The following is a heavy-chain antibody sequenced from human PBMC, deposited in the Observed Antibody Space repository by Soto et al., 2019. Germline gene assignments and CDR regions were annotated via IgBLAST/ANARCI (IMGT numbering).Heavy chain of an antibody. V-gene: IGHV3-30*18. CDR3: AKRLLRGTTLSVLDY. D-gene: IGHD4-17*01. J-gene: IGHJ4*02. Sequence: GGCLRLSCAASLFTVSSFGMHWVRQSPGKGLEWVALLSYDGSKEYYADSVKGRFSVSRDNSKNTLYLQMNSLRVEDTAVYFCAKRLLRGTTLSVLDYWGRGTLVTVSS. CDR1: LFTVSSFG. CDR2: LSYDGSKE.